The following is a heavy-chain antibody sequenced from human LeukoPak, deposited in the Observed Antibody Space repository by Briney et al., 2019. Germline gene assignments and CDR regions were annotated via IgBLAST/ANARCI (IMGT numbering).Heavy chain of an antibody. D-gene: IGHD1-26*01. V-gene: IGHV1-18*01. CDR2: ISAYNGNT. Sequence: ASVKVSCKASGYTFTTHGISWVRQAPGQGLEWMGWISAYNGNTNYAQNLQGRVTMTTDTSTRTAYMELRSLSSDGTAVYYCAVGYDYHYGLEVWGQGPTVSVS. CDR1: GYTFTTHG. J-gene: IGHJ6*01. CDR3: AVGYDYHYGLEV.